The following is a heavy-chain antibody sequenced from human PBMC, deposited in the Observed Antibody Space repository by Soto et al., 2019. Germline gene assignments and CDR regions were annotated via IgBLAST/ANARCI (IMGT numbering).Heavy chain of an antibody. CDR3: ARDSSGSLYWYFDL. J-gene: IGHJ2*01. Sequence: EVQLVETGGGWIQPGGSLRLSCAASGFTVSSNYMSWVRQAPGKGLEWVSVIYSGGSTYYADSVKGRFTISRDNSKNTLYLQMNSLRAEDTAVYYCARDSSGSLYWYFDLWGRGTLVTVSS. CDR2: IYSGGST. V-gene: IGHV3-53*02. CDR1: GFTVSSNY. D-gene: IGHD3-22*01.